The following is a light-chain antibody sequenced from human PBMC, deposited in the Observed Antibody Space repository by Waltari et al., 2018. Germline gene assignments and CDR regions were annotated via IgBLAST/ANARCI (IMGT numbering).Light chain of an antibody. CDR2: FVS. CDR3: QVWDGTSDQPV. CDR1: DIGSQS. J-gene: IGLJ2*01. V-gene: IGLV3-21*04. Sequence: SYVLTQPHSVSVAPGKTARITCGGNDIGSQSVHWYQQKPGQAPVMVIFFVSDRPSGISERFSGAKSGNTATLTISIVEAGDEADYFCQVWDGTSDQPVFGGGTKLTVL.